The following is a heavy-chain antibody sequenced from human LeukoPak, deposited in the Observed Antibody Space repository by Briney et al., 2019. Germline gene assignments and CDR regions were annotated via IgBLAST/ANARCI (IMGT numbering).Heavy chain of an antibody. CDR3: AREGHGPQNYYYYYYMDV. CDR1: GYTFTSYY. D-gene: IGHD2-8*01. CDR2: INPSGGST. V-gene: IGHV1-46*03. J-gene: IGHJ6*03. Sequence: ASVKVSCKASGYTFTSYYMHWVRQAPGQGLEWMGTINPSGGSTSYAQKFQGRVTMTRDTSTSTVYMELSSLRSEDTAVYYCAREGHGPQNYYYYYYMDVWGKGTTVTVSS.